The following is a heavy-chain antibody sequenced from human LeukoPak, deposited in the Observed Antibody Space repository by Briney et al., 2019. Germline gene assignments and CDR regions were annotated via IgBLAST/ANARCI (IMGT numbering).Heavy chain of an antibody. J-gene: IGHJ4*02. CDR2: ISWNSGSI. D-gene: IGHD6-19*01. Sequence: AGRSLRLSCAASGFTFDDYAMHWVRQAPGKGLEWVSGISWNSGSIGYADSVKGRFTISRDNAKNSLYLQMNSLRAEDTALYYCAKDLVAGQFSSSDYFDYWGQGTLVTVSS. CDR3: AKDLVAGQFSSSDYFDY. CDR1: GFTFDDYA. V-gene: IGHV3-9*01.